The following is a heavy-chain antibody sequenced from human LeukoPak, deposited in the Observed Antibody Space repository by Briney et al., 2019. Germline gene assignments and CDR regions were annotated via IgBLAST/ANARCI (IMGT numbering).Heavy chain of an antibody. D-gene: IGHD6-19*01. V-gene: IGHV1-46*01. CDR2: INPSGGST. Sequence: ASVKVSCKASGYTFTSYYMHWVRQAPGQGLEWMGIINPSGGSTSYAQKFQGRVTMTRDTSTSTAYMDLRSLRSDDTAVYYCASQYSSGHFTYYFDYWGQGTLVTVSS. CDR1: GYTFTSYY. CDR3: ASQYSSGHFTYYFDY. J-gene: IGHJ4*02.